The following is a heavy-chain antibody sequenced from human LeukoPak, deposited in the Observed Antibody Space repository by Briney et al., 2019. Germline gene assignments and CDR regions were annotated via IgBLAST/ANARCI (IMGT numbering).Heavy chain of an antibody. D-gene: IGHD2-2*01. V-gene: IGHV3-9*01. Sequence: GGSLRLSCAASGFTFDDYAMHWVRQAPGKGLEWVSGISWNSGSIGYADSVKGRFTISRDNAKNSLYLQMNSLRAEDTALYYCAKDREGYCSSTSCYLFDYWGQGTLVTVSS. CDR1: GFTFDDYA. CDR2: ISWNSGSI. J-gene: IGHJ4*02. CDR3: AKDREGYCSSTSCYLFDY.